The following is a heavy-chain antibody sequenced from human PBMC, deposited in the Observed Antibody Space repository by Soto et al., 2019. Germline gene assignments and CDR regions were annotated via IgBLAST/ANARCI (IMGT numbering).Heavy chain of an antibody. CDR1: GYSFTSYW. D-gene: IGHD3-22*01. Sequence: GESLKISWKGSGYSFTSYWSDWVRQMPGKGLEWMGIIYPGDSDTRYSPSFQGQVTIAADKSISTAYLQWSSLKASDTAMYYCARHDTFSYYHGMDVWGQGTTVTVSS. J-gene: IGHJ6*02. CDR3: ARHDTFSYYHGMDV. V-gene: IGHV5-51*01. CDR2: IYPGDSDT.